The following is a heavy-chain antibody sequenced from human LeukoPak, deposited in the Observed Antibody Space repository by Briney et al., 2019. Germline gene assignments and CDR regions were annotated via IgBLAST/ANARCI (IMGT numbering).Heavy chain of an antibody. Sequence: GGSLRLSCTASGFTFSTYWMSWVRQAPGKGVEGVASIKGDGSCTEYVDAVKGRFNISRDNAKNSVFLQMISLRVEDTAVYYCARWRWAQSECDYWGRGTLVTVSS. V-gene: IGHV3-7*01. D-gene: IGHD5-24*01. CDR1: GFTFSTYW. CDR3: ARWRWAQSECDY. CDR2: IKGDGSCT. J-gene: IGHJ4*02.